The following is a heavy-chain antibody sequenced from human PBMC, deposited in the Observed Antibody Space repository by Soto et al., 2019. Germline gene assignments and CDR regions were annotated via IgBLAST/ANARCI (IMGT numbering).Heavy chain of an antibody. J-gene: IGHJ4*02. V-gene: IGHV3-21*06. CDR3: AREDGLLILDS. D-gene: IGHD2-21*01. Sequence: EVQLVESGGGPVKPGGSLRLSCAASGFAFNTYSMNWVRQAPGKGLEWVAFITRSSSYIYYADSVRGRFTLSRDNAKNALYLQMNSLRAEDTAIYYCAREDGLLILDSWGQGTLVTVSS. CDR2: ITRSSSYI. CDR1: GFAFNTYS.